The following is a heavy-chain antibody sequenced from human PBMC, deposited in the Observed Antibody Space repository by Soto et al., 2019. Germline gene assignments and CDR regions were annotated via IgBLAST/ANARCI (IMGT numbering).Heavy chain of an antibody. J-gene: IGHJ4*02. CDR3: AREMVRGVGSDY. D-gene: IGHD3-10*01. CDR1: GYTFTRSG. CDR2: ISTYNGDT. Sequence: ASVKVSCKASGYTFTRSGISWVRQAPGQGLEWMGWISTYNGDTNYAQTLQGRVTMTTDTSTSTAYMELRSLRSDDTAVFYCAREMVRGVGSDYWGQGTLVTVSS. V-gene: IGHV1-18*01.